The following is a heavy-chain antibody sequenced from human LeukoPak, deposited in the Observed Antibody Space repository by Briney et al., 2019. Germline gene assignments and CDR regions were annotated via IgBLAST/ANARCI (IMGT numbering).Heavy chain of an antibody. CDR3: ARDWGYDSSGYYYGWFDP. CDR2: IYTSGST. Sequence: SETLSLTCTVSGGSISSCYWSWIRQPAGKGLEWIGRIYTSGSTNYNPSLKSRVTISVDTSKNQFSLKLSSVTAADTAVYYCARDWGYDSSGYYYGWFDPWGQGTLVTVSS. D-gene: IGHD3-22*01. CDR1: GGSISSCY. V-gene: IGHV4-4*07. J-gene: IGHJ5*02.